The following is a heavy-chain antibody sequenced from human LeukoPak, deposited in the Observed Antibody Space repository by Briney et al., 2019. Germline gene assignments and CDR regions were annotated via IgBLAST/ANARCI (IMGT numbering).Heavy chain of an antibody. D-gene: IGHD2-2*01. Sequence: GGSLRLSCAASGFTFRSYAMHWVRQAPGKGLEWVAVISYDGSKNYYADSVKGRFTISRGNSKNTLYLQMNSLRAEDTAVYYCARETGYCSSASCYRYFDFWGQGTLVNVSS. CDR2: ISYDGSKN. CDR1: GFTFRSYA. CDR3: ARETGYCSSASCYRYFDF. J-gene: IGHJ4*02. V-gene: IGHV3-30-3*01.